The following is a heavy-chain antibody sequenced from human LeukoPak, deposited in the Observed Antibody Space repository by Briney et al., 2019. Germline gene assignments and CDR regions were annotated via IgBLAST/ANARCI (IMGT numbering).Heavy chain of an antibody. D-gene: IGHD3-3*01. Sequence: SETLSLTCTVSGGSISSGSYYWSWIRQPAGKGLEWIGRIYTSGSTNYNPSLKSRVTISVDTSKNQFSLKLSSVTAADTAVYYCARERSGSEIFARSFDIWGQGTMVTISS. CDR1: GGSISSGSYY. CDR2: IYTSGST. CDR3: ARERSGSEIFARSFDI. J-gene: IGHJ3*02. V-gene: IGHV4-61*02.